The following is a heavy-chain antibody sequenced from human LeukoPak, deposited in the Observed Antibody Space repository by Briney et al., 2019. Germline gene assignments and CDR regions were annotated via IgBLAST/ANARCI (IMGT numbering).Heavy chain of an antibody. CDR3: TRVRRANGFDAFDI. V-gene: IGHV3-49*04. CDR1: GFTFGDYA. Sequence: GGSPRLSCTASGFTFGDYAMSWVRQAPGKGLEWVGFIRSKAYGGTTEYAASVKGRFTTSRDDSKSIAYLQMNSLKSEDTAVYYCTRVRRANGFDAFDIWGQGTMVTVSS. D-gene: IGHD1-26*01. J-gene: IGHJ3*02. CDR2: IRSKAYGGTT.